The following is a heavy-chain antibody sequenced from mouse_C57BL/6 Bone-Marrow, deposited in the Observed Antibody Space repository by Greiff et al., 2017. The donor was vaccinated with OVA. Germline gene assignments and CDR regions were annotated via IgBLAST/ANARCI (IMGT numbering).Heavy chain of an antibody. Sequence: VQLQQPGAELVMPGASVKLSCKASGYTFTSYWMHWVKQRPGQGLEWIGEIDPSDSYTNYNQKFKGKSTLTVDKSSSTAYMQLSSLTSEDSAVYYCARGIYYYGSSYGYFDVWGTGTTVTVSS. CDR3: ARGIYYYGSSYGYFDV. D-gene: IGHD1-1*01. V-gene: IGHV1-69*01. CDR2: IDPSDSYT. J-gene: IGHJ1*03. CDR1: GYTFTSYW.